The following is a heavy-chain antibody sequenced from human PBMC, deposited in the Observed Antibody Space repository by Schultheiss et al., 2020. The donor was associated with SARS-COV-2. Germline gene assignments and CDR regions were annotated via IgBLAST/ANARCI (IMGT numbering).Heavy chain of an antibody. Sequence: SQTLSLTCTVSGGSISSGGYYWSWIRQHPGKGLEWIGYIYYSGSTYYNPSLKSRVTISVDTSKNQISVKLTSVTAADTAVYYCARGRDYVWGSYRRNGDYWGQGTLVTVSS. J-gene: IGHJ4*02. CDR3: ARGRDYVWGSYRRNGDY. V-gene: IGHV4-31*03. D-gene: IGHD3-16*02. CDR1: GGSISSGGYY. CDR2: IYYSGST.